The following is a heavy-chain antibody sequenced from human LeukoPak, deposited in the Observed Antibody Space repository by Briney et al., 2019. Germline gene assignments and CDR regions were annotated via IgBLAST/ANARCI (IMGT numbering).Heavy chain of an antibody. J-gene: IGHJ3*02. CDR2: IYHSGST. V-gene: IGHV4-39*07. Sequence: KSSETLSLTCTVSGGSISSSSYYWGWIRQPPGRGLEWIGSIYHSGSTYYNPSLKSRVTISVDTSKNQFSLKLSSVTAADTAVYYCARNPKRDYPLGAFDIWGQGTMVTVSS. D-gene: IGHD4-11*01. CDR3: ARNPKRDYPLGAFDI. CDR1: GGSISSSSYY.